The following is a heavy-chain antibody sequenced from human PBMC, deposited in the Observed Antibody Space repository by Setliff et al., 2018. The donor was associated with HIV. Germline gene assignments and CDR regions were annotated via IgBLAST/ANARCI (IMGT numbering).Heavy chain of an antibody. CDR2: ISTYNGNT. J-gene: IGHJ4*02. CDR3: ARKYTGGPLDY. D-gene: IGHD6-19*01. CDR1: GYTFTRYG. Sequence: ASVKVSCKASGYTFTRYGITWVRQAPGQGLEWMVWISTYNGNTHYAQKLQGRVTMTTDTSTSTAYIALRSLRSDDTAMYYCARKYTGGPLDYWGQGTLVTVSS. V-gene: IGHV1-18*01.